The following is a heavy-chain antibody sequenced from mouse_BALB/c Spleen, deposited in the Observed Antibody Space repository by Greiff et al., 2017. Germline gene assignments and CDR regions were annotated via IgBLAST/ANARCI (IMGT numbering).Heavy chain of an antibody. V-gene: IGHV5-12-2*01. CDR3: AMGGSHAMDY. CDR2: ISNGGGST. CDR1: GFTFSSYT. D-gene: IGHD4-1*01. J-gene: IGHJ4*01. Sequence: EVQVVESGGGLVKPGGSLKLSCAASGFTFSSYTMSWVRQTPEKRLEWVAYISNGGGSTYYPDTVKGRFTISRDNAKNTLYLQMSSLKSEDTAMYYCAMGGSHAMDYWGQGTSVTVSS.